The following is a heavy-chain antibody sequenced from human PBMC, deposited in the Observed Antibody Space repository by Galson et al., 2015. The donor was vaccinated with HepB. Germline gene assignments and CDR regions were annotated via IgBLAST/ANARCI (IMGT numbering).Heavy chain of an antibody. Sequence: QSGAEVKKPGESLKISCKGSGYSFTSYWIGWVRQMPGKGLEWMGIIYPGDSDTRYSPSFQGQVTISADKSIGTAYLQWSSLKASDTAMYYCASLPYYYDSSGYSDGYWGQGTLVTVSS. CDR3: ASLPYYYDSSGYSDGY. CDR1: GYSFTSYW. CDR2: IYPGDSDT. D-gene: IGHD3-22*01. J-gene: IGHJ4*02. V-gene: IGHV5-51*01.